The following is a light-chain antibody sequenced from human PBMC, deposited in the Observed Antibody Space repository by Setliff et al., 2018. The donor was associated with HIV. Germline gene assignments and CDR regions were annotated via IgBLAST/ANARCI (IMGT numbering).Light chain of an antibody. CDR1: SSDVGGYNY. V-gene: IGLV2-11*01. J-gene: IGLJ1*01. Sequence: QSALTQPRSVSGSPGQSVTISCTGTSSDVGGYNYVSWYQQRPGKAPKLMIYDVSKRPSGVPDRFSGSKSGNTASLTISGLQAEDEADYYCCSYAGSYVFGTGTKVTV. CDR3: CSYAGSYV. CDR2: DVS.